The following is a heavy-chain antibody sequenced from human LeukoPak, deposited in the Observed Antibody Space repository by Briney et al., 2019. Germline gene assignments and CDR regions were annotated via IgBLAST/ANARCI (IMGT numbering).Heavy chain of an antibody. CDR3: GGGGGGDGSGWSTTDY. CDR1: GFTFDDYG. J-gene: IGHJ4*02. V-gene: IGHV3-20*04. CDR2: INWNGGST. Sequence: GGSLRLSCAASGFTFDDYGMSWVRQVPGKGLEWVSGINWNGGSTGNADSVKGRLTISRDNAKNSLYLQMNILRVEDTAMYYCGGGGGGDGSGWSTTDYWGQGTLVTISS. D-gene: IGHD6-19*01.